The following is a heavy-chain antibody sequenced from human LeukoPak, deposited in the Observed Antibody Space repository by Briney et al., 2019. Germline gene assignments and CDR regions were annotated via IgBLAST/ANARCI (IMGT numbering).Heavy chain of an antibody. CDR1: GFTFSSYA. J-gene: IGHJ4*02. V-gene: IGHV3-23*01. CDR2: ISDSGGST. D-gene: IGHD2-8*01. Sequence: GGSLRLSCAASGFTFSSYAMSWVRQAPGKGLEWISAISDSGGSTYDADSVKGRFTISRDNSKNTLYLQMNSLRAEDTAVYYCAKDTSIGRYCTNGVCSPFGYWGQGTLVTVSS. CDR3: AKDTSIGRYCTNGVCSPFGY.